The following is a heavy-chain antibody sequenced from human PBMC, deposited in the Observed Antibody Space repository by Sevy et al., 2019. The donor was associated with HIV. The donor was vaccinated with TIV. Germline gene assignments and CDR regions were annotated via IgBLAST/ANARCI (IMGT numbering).Heavy chain of an antibody. J-gene: IGHJ6*02. CDR3: ASPMIKNNPHGMEL. D-gene: IGHD3-22*01. V-gene: IGHV4-34*01. CDR2: VDHSGRT. Sequence: SETLSLTCDVSGGSLSGYFWLWIRQPPGRGLEWVGEVDHSGRTTYNPSLRSRVTISIDTSKSQFSLKLTSVTAADTAVYYCASPMIKNNPHGMELWGQGTTVTVSS. CDR1: GGSLSGYF.